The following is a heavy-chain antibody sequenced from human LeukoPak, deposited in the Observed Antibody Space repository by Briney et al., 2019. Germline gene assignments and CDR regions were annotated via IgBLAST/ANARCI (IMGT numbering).Heavy chain of an antibody. V-gene: IGHV4-4*09. D-gene: IGHD2-2*01. Sequence: SETLSLTCTVSGGSISSYYWSWIRQPPGKGLEWIGYIYTSGSTNYSPSLKSRVTISVDTSKNQFSLKLSSVTAADTAVYYCARGGSYCSSTSCYHRWMAFDIWGQGTMVTVSS. CDR1: GGSISSYY. J-gene: IGHJ3*02. CDR2: IYTSGST. CDR3: ARGGSYCSSTSCYHRWMAFDI.